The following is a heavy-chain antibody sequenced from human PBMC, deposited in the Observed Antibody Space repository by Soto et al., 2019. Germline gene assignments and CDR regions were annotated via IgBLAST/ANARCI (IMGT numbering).Heavy chain of an antibody. D-gene: IGHD2-2*01. V-gene: IGHV3-30-3*01. J-gene: IGHJ6*02. CDR1: GFTFSSYA. Sequence: GGSLRLSCAASGFTFSSYAMHWVRQAPGKGLEWVAVISYDGSNKYYADPVKGRFTISRDNSKNTLYLQMNSLRAEDTAVYYCARDQEGRKYKMLYHYYGMDVWGQGTTVTVSS. CDR2: ISYDGSNK. CDR3: ARDQEGRKYKMLYHYYGMDV.